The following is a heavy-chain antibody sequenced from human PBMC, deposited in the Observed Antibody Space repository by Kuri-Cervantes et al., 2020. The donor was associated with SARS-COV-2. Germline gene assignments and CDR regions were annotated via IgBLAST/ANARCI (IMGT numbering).Heavy chain of an antibody. CDR3: ARGGSSLYYYYYGMDV. CDR1: GGTFSSYA. V-gene: IGHV1-69*13. J-gene: IGHJ6*02. CDR2: IIPIFGTA. D-gene: IGHD1-26*01. Sequence: SVKVSCKASGGTFSSYAISWVRQAPGQGLEWMGGIIPIFGTANYAQKFQGRVTITADESTSSAYMELSSLRSEDTAVYYCARGGSSLYYYYYGMDVWGQGTTVTVSS.